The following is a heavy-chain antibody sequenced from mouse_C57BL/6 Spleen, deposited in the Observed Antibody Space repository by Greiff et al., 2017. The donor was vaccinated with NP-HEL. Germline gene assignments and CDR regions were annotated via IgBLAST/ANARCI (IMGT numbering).Heavy chain of an antibody. CDR1: GYTFTSYW. CDR3: ARYFITTVPYWYFDV. CDR2: IHPHSGST. D-gene: IGHD1-2*01. J-gene: IGHJ1*03. V-gene: IGHV1-64*01. Sequence: QVQLQQPGAELVKPGASVKLSCKASGYTFTSYWMHWVKQRPGQGLEWIGMIHPHSGSTNYNEKFKSKATLTVDKSSSTAYMQLSSLTSEDSAVYYCARYFITTVPYWYFDVWGTGTTVTVSS.